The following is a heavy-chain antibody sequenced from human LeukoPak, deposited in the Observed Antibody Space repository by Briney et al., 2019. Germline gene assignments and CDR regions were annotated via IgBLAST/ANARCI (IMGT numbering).Heavy chain of an antibody. D-gene: IGHD6-13*01. CDR3: ARGTIAAAGNWFDP. CDR1: GGSFSGYY. CDR2: INHSGST. J-gene: IGHJ5*02. V-gene: IGHV4-34*01. Sequence: SETLSLTCAVYGGSFSGYYWSWIRQPPGKGLEWIGEINHSGSTNYNPSLKSRVTISVDTSKNQFPLKLSSVTAADTAVYYCARGTIAAAGNWFDPWGQGTLVTVSS.